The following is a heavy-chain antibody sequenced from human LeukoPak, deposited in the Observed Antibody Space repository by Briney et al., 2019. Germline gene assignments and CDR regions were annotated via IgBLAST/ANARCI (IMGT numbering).Heavy chain of an antibody. J-gene: IGHJ4*02. Sequence: SETLSLTCTVSGDSNSSSSYYWGWIPQPPGKGLEWIGNIYYSGSTFYNPSLKSRVTISVDTSKNQFSLKLTSVTAADTAVYYCARDPATVVTPYYFDYWGQGTLVTVSS. D-gene: IGHD4-23*01. V-gene: IGHV4-39*07. CDR3: ARDPATVVTPYYFDY. CDR2: IYYSGST. CDR1: GDSNSSSSYY.